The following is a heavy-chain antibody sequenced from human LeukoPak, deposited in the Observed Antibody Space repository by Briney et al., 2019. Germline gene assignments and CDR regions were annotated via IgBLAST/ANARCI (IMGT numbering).Heavy chain of an antibody. CDR3: ARVGERFAGLYNWFDP. Sequence: SVKVSCKASGGTFSSYAISWVRQAPGQGLEWMGGIIPIFGTANYAQKFQGRVTITADESMSTAYMELSSLRSEDTAVYYCARVGERFAGLYNWFDPWGQGTLVTVSS. CDR1: GGTFSSYA. V-gene: IGHV1-69*13. D-gene: IGHD3-10*01. J-gene: IGHJ5*02. CDR2: IIPIFGTA.